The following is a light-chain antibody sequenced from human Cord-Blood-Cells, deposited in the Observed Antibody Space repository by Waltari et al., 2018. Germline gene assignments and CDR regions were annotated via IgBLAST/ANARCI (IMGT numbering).Light chain of an antibody. CDR3: QQSYSTPWT. CDR1: QSISSY. V-gene: IGKV1-39*01. J-gene: IGKJ1*01. CDR2: AAS. Sequence: DIQMTQPPSSPSASVGDRVTITCRASQSISSYLNWYQQKPGKAPKLLIYAASSLQSGVPSRFSGSGSGTDFTLTISSLQPEDFATYYCQQSYSTPWTFGQGTKVEIK.